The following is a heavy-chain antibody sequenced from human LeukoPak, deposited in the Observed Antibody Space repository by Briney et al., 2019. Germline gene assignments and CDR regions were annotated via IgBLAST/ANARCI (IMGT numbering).Heavy chain of an antibody. Sequence: GGSLRLSCAASGFTFTSFAMSWVRQAPGKGLEWVSTISRSGVATYYANSVKGRFTISRDNSKNTVYVQMNSLRAEDTAIYYCAKHSHDGSAPYYEVQLDYWGQGTLVTVSS. D-gene: IGHD3-22*01. J-gene: IGHJ4*02. CDR1: GFTFTSFA. V-gene: IGHV3-23*01. CDR3: AKHSHDGSAPYYEVQLDY. CDR2: ISRSGVAT.